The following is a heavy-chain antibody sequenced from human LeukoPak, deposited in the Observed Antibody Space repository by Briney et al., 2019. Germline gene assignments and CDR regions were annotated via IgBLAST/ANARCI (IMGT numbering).Heavy chain of an antibody. CDR3: ARDMSSGWSLPYYFDY. CDR1: GGSISSGGYS. Sequence: PSETLSLTCAVSGGSISSGGYSWSWIRQPPGKGLEWIGYIYHSGSTYYNPSLKSRVTISVDRSKNQFSLKLSSVTAADTAVYYCARDMSSGWSLPYYFDYWGQGTLVTVSS. V-gene: IGHV4-30-2*01. J-gene: IGHJ4*02. CDR2: IYHSGST. D-gene: IGHD6-19*01.